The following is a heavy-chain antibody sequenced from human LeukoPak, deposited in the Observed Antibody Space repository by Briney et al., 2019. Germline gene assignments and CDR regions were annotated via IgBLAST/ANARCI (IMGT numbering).Heavy chain of an antibody. Sequence: PGGSLRLSCAASGFTFSKAWMSWVRQAPGKGLEWVGRFKRKTDGGTTDYAAPVKGRFTISRDDSKNTVYLQMNSLKTEDTAVYYCTANSGYSSKHWGQGTLVTVSS. D-gene: IGHD6-13*01. V-gene: IGHV3-15*01. J-gene: IGHJ4*02. CDR1: GFTFSKAW. CDR3: TANSGYSSKH. CDR2: FKRKTDGGTT.